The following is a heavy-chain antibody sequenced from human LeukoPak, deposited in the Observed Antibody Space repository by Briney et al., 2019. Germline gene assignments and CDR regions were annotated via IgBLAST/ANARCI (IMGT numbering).Heavy chain of an antibody. CDR1: GFSLSTSGGG. V-gene: IGHV2-5*02. J-gene: IGHJ4*02. CDR2: FYWDDTK. D-gene: IGHD6-19*01. CDR3: AHTTFGYSNVWYICHFDY. Sequence: ESGPTLVKPTQTLTLTCTFSGFSLSTSGGGVGWIRQPPGETLESHPLFYWDDTKRYSPSLKSRVTITKDTSKNQVVLTMNNMDPMDTATYYCAHTTFGYSNVWYICHFDYWGQGTLVTVSS.